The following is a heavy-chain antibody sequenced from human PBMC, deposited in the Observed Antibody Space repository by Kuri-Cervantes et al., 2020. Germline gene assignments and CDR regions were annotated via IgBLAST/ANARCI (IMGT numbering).Heavy chain of an antibody. D-gene: IGHD4-17*01. CDR3: ATDPDYGDYVPHYRY. Sequence: ASVKVSCKVSGYTLTELSMHWVRQAPGKGLEWMGGFDPEDGETIYEQKFQGRVTMTEDTSTDTAYMELSSLRSEDTAVYYCATDPDYGDYVPHYRYWGQGTLVTVSS. J-gene: IGHJ4*02. V-gene: IGHV1-24*01. CDR2: FDPEDGET. CDR1: GYTLTELS.